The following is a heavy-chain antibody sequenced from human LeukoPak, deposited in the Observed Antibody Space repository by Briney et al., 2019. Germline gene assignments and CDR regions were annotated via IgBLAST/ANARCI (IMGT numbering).Heavy chain of an antibody. D-gene: IGHD7-27*01. CDR2: ISQSGSP. CDR3: TITSPGVPLDF. CDR1: GVSFSGYY. J-gene: IGHJ4*02. Sequence: PSETLSLTCAVSGVSFSGYYWSWIRQPPGKGPQWIGEISQSGSPDYNPSLKSRVTISLDTSKNQFSPKLNFVTAADTAVYYCTITSPGVPLDFWGRGTLVTVFS. V-gene: IGHV4-34*01.